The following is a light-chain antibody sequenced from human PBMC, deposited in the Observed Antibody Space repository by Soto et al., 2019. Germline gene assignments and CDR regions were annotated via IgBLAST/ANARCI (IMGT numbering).Light chain of an antibody. V-gene: IGLV2-14*01. CDR1: SSDVGGYNY. Sequence: QSALTQPASMSGSPGQSITISCTGTSSDVGGYNYVSWYQQHPGKAPKLIIYEVSNRPSGVSNRFSGSKSGNMASLTISGLQAEDEAYYYCSSYTSSSTLLFGGGTKLTVL. CDR3: SSYTSSSTLL. CDR2: EVS. J-gene: IGLJ2*01.